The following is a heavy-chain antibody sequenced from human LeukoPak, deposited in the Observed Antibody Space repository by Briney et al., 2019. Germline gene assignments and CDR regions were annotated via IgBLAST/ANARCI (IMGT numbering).Heavy chain of an antibody. D-gene: IGHD4-17*01. CDR3: ARYGDSEYFQH. Sequence: SVKVSCKASGGTFSSYAISWVRQAPGQGLEWMGRIIPIFGAANYAQKFQGRVTITADKSTSTAYMELSSLRSEDTAVYYCARYGDSEYFQHWGQGTLVTVSS. CDR1: GGTFSSYA. V-gene: IGHV1-69*06. CDR2: IIPIFGAA. J-gene: IGHJ1*01.